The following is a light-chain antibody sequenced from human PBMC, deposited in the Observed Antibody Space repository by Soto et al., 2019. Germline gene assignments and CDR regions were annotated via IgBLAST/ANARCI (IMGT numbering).Light chain of an antibody. CDR3: TSYTRSSTYV. CDR2: EVY. J-gene: IGLJ1*01. V-gene: IGLV2-14*01. Sequence: QSVLTQPASVSGSPGQSITISCTGTSSDVGGYNYVSWYQQHPGKAPKLMIYEVYYRPSGVSNRFSGSKSGNAASLTIYGLQAEDEAHYYCTSYTRSSTYVFRNATTVTVL. CDR1: SSDVGGYNY.